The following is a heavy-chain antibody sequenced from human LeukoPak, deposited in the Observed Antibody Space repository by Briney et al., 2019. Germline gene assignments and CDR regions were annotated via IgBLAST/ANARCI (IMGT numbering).Heavy chain of an antibody. CDR2: IRYDGSDK. D-gene: IGHD3-3*01. CDR1: GFTFSNYA. J-gene: IGHJ3*02. V-gene: IGHV3-30*02. Sequence: GGPLRLSCAASGFTFSNYAMHWVRQAPGKGLEWVAFIRYDGSDKDYADSVKGRFTISRDNSKNTLYLQMNSLRSEDMAVYYCATPTSGDAFDIWGQGTMVAVSS. CDR3: ATPTSGDAFDI.